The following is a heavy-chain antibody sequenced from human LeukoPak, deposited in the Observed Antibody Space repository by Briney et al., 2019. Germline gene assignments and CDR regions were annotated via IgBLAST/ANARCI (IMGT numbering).Heavy chain of an antibody. CDR2: LYSGSST. Sequence: GGSLRLSCAASGFTVGSKYMNWVRQAPGKGLEWVSILYSGSSTYYADSVKGRFTVSRDDSKNNLYLQMNSLRADDTAMYYCATVGDHYHWYLDLWGRGTLVSVSS. J-gene: IGHJ2*01. CDR1: GFTVGSKY. CDR3: ATVGDHYHWYLDL. D-gene: IGHD3-10*01. V-gene: IGHV3-53*01.